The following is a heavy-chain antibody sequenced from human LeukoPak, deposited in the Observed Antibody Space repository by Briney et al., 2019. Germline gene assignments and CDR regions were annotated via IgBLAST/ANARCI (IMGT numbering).Heavy chain of an antibody. CDR2: ISSSGSTI. CDR1: GFTFSDYY. V-gene: IGHV3-11*01. CDR3: ARVLFGELSQGWFDP. D-gene: IGHD3-10*02. Sequence: GGSLRLSCAASGFTFSDYYMSWIRQAPGKGLESVSYISSSGSTIYYADSVKGRFTISRDNAKNSLYLQMNSLRAEDTAVYYCARVLFGELSQGWFDPWGQGTLVTVSS. J-gene: IGHJ5*02.